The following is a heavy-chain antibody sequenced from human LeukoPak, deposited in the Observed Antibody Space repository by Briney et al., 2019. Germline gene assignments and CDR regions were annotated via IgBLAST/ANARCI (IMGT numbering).Heavy chain of an antibody. Sequence: GESLQIPCQGSGYSFTSYWIGWVRQLPGKGLEWMGIIYPGDSDTRYSPSFQGQVTISADKSISTAYLQWSSLKASDTAMYYCATSTGYYYGSGPPDYWGQGTLVTVSS. D-gene: IGHD3-10*01. CDR3: ATSTGYYYGSGPPDY. J-gene: IGHJ4*02. CDR1: GYSFTSYW. CDR2: IYPGDSDT. V-gene: IGHV5-51*01.